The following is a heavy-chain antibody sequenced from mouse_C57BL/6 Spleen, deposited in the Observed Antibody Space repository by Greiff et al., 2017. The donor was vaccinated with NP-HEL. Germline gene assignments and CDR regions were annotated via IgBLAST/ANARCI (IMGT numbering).Heavy chain of an antibody. D-gene: IGHD2-1*01. CDR3: ARKAYGNYAMDY. Sequence: VKLVESGAELVKPGASVKMSCKASGYTFTTYPIEWMKQNHGKSLEWIGNFHPYNDDTKYNEKFKGKATLTVEKSSSTVYLELSRLTSDDSAVYYCARKAYGNYAMDYWGQGTSVTVSS. J-gene: IGHJ4*01. CDR2: FHPYNDDT. CDR1: GYTFTTYP. V-gene: IGHV1-47*01.